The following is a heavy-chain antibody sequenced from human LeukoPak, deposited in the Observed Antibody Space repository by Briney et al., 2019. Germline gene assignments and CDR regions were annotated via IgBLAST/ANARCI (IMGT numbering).Heavy chain of an antibody. J-gene: IGHJ6*02. Sequence: YIYYADSAKGRFTISRDNAKNSLYLQMNSLRAEDTAVYYCARGLGYCSGGSCYADYYYYYYGMDVWGQGTTVTVSS. CDR3: ARGLGYCSGGSCYADYYYYYYGMDV. V-gene: IGHV3-21*01. CDR2: YI. D-gene: IGHD2-15*01.